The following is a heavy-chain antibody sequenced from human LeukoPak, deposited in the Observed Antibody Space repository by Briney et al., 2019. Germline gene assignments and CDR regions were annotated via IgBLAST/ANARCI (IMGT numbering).Heavy chain of an antibody. J-gene: IGHJ5*02. V-gene: IGHV4-30-4*01. CDR1: GGSISSGDYY. CDR3: ARGYSSSWHGDWFDP. D-gene: IGHD6-13*01. CDR2: IYYSGST. Sequence: PSETLSLTCTVSGGSISSGDYYWSWIRQPPGKGLEWIGYIYYSGSTYYNPSLKSRVTISVDTSKNQFSLKLSSVTAADTAVYYCARGYSSSWHGDWFDPWGQGTLVTVSS.